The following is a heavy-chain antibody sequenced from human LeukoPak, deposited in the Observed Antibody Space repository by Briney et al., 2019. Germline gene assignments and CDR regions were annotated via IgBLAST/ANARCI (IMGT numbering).Heavy chain of an antibody. D-gene: IGHD3-22*01. CDR2: ISGSGGST. J-gene: IGHJ4*02. CDR3: AKDGAPIVVVITTDY. Sequence: PGGSLRLSCAASGFTFSSYAMSWVRQAPGKGLEWVSAISGSGGSTYYADSVKGRFTISRDNSKNTLYLQMNSLRAEDTAVYYCAKDGAPIVVVITTDYWGQGTLVTVSS. CDR1: GFTFSSYA. V-gene: IGHV3-23*01.